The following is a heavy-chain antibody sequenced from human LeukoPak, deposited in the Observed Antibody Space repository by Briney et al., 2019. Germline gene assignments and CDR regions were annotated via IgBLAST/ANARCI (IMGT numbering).Heavy chain of an antibody. Sequence: SVKVSCKASGGTFSSYAISWVRQAPGQGLEWMGRIIPILGIANYAQKFQGRVTITADKSTSTAYMEPSSLRSEDTAVCYCARAQGLTVTTYLDYWGQGTLVTVSS. D-gene: IGHD4-17*01. CDR3: ARAQGLTVTTYLDY. J-gene: IGHJ4*02. CDR2: IIPILGIA. V-gene: IGHV1-69*04. CDR1: GGTFSSYA.